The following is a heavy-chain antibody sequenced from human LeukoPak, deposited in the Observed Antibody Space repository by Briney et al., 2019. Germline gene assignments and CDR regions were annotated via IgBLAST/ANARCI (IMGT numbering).Heavy chain of an antibody. CDR2: INQGGSEK. V-gene: IGHV3-7*04. D-gene: IGHD2-15*01. CDR1: GFTFSSYW. Sequence: GGSLRLSCAASGFTFSSYWMNWVRQAPGKGLEWVANINQGGSEKYYADSVKGRFTISRDNAKNSLYLQMNSLRAEDTAVYYCAGGLYCSGGSCYGRFDYWGQGTLVTVSS. J-gene: IGHJ4*02. CDR3: AGGLYCSGGSCYGRFDY.